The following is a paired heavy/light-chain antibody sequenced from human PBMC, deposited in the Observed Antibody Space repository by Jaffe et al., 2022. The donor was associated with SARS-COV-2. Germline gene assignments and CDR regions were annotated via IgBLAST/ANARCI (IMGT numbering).Light chain of an antibody. CDR2: KAS. J-gene: IGKJ1*01. CDR1: QNISRW. Sequence: DIQMTQSPSTLSASVGDRVTITCRASQNISRWLAWYEQKPGKAPKLLIYKASSLESGVPSRFSGSGSGTEFTLTISSLQPDDFASYYCQHYNTYPWTFGQGTKVEI. CDR3: QHYNTYPWT. V-gene: IGKV1-5*03.
Heavy chain of an antibody. J-gene: IGHJ5*02. CDR1: GFTFRSYA. CDR2: ISAGDGVT. V-gene: IGHV3-23*01. Sequence: EVQLLESGGGLVQPGGSLRLSCAASGFTFRSYAMSWVRQAPGKGLEWVSIISAGDGVTYHADSVKGRFAISRDNSKNTLYLQMSSLRAEDTAVYYCAKGSDSGWYGESWGQGTLVTVSS. CDR3: AKGSDSGWYGES. D-gene: IGHD3-10*01.